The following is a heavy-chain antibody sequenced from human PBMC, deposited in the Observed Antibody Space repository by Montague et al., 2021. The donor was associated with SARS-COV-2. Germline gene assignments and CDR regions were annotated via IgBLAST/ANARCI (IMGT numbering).Heavy chain of an antibody. J-gene: IGHJ4*02. CDR3: ARFFSSWTD. CDR2: IYHSGST. V-gene: IGHV4-4*02. D-gene: IGHD6-13*01. CDR1: GGSISSGNW. Sequence: SETLSLTCAVSGGSISSGNWWSWVRQPPGKGLEWIGEIYHSGSTXYNPSLKSRATISLDKSKNQSSLNLSSATAADTAVYYCARFFSSWTDWGQGTLVTVSS.